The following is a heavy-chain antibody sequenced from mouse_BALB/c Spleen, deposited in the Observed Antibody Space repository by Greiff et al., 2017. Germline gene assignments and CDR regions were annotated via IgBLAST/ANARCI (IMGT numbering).Heavy chain of an antibody. CDR3: ARQGATMIPWFAY. D-gene: IGHD2-4*01. CDR2: ISNGGGST. CDR1: GFTFSSYT. V-gene: IGHV5-12-2*01. J-gene: IGHJ3*01. Sequence: EVQRVESGGGLVQPGGSLKLSCAASGFTFSSYTMSWVRQTPEKRLEWVAYISNGGGSTYYPDTVKGRFTISRDNAKNTLYLQMSSLKSEDTAMYYCARQGATMIPWFAYWGQGTLVTVSA.